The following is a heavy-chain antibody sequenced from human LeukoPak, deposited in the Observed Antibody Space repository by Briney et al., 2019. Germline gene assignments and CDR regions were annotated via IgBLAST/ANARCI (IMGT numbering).Heavy chain of an antibody. CDR2: ISSNGGST. V-gene: IGHV3-64*01. J-gene: IGHJ4*02. CDR1: GFTFSSYA. CDR3: AREGLRQDYDY. D-gene: IGHD4-17*01. Sequence: GGSLRLSCAASGFTFSSYAMHWVRQAPGKGLEYVSAISSNGGSTYYANSVKGRFTISRDNSKNTLYLQMGSLRAEDMAVYYCAREGLRQDYDYCGQGTLVTVSS.